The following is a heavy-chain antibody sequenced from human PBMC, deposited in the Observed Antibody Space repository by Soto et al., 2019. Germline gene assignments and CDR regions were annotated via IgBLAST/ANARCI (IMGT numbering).Heavy chain of an antibody. CDR3: ATWHLREHAYDI. CDR1: GFTFSGKKY. CDR2: LYDLDGT. Sequence: GGSLRLSCAALGFTFSGKKYLAWVRQDPGKGLECVSALYDLDGTYYADSVKGRFTTSSDSSRTTVYLQMNDLRPDDTAVYSCATWHLREHAYDIWGQGTTVTVSS. J-gene: IGHJ3*02. D-gene: IGHD3-10*01. V-gene: IGHV3-53*01.